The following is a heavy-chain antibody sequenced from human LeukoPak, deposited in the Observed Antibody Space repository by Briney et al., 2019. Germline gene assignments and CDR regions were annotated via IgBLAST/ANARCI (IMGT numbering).Heavy chain of an antibody. J-gene: IGHJ1*01. CDR1: GFTFSNYW. CDR3: ARSITIFGVDNFQH. Sequence: GGSLRLSCAASGFTFSNYWMSWVRQAPGKGLEWVANIKQDGSEKNYVDSVKGRFTISRDNGKNSLYLQMNSLRADDTAVYYCARSITIFGVDNFQHWGQGTLVTVSS. D-gene: IGHD3-3*01. CDR2: IKQDGSEK. V-gene: IGHV3-7*05.